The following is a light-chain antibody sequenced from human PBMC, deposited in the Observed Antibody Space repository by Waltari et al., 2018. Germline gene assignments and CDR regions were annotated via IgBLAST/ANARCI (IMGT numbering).Light chain of an antibody. CDR2: DAS. Sequence: EIVLTQSPGTLSLSTGERATLSCSASESVRRALAWYQQRPGQAPRLLIYDASSRATGIPDRFSGSGSGTDFSLTISRLEPEDFALYYCQHYRSLPVTFGQGTKVEIK. V-gene: IGKV3-20*01. J-gene: IGKJ1*01. CDR3: QHYRSLPVT. CDR1: ESVRRA.